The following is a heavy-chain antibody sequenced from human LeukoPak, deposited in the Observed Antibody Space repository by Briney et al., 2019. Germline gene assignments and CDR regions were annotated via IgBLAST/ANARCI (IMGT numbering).Heavy chain of an antibody. D-gene: IGHD6-13*01. J-gene: IGHJ3*02. Sequence: GGSLRLSCATSGFVFRDAWLSWVRQAPGKGLEWVGRIKGKTDGETVDYAAPVKGRFTISRDDSKNTVYLRMNSLKTDDTAVYFCTTEMQLVETFDTWGLGTMVTVSS. V-gene: IGHV3-15*01. CDR3: TTEMQLVETFDT. CDR2: IKGKTDGETV. CDR1: GFVFRDAW.